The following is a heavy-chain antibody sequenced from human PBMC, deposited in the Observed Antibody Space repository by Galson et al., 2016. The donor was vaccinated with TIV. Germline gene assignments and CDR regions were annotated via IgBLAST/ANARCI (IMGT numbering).Heavy chain of an antibody. CDR1: GYTFTNYW. D-gene: IGHD4-17*01. V-gene: IGHV5-51*01. J-gene: IGHJ6*02. CDR3: ASHNGDDVPSGSCPYYSGMDV. Sequence: QSGAEVKKPGGSLKISCKGSGYTFTNYWIVWVRQMPGKGLEWMGIICPGDSETPYRTSFHGQVTISATKSISTADLQWSSLKASDTPMYYCASHNGDDVPSGSCPYYSGMDVWGQGTAVTVSS. CDR2: ICPGDSET.